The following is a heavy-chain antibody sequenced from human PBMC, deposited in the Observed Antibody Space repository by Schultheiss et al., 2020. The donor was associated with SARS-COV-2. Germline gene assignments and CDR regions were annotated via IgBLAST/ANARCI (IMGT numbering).Heavy chain of an antibody. D-gene: IGHD3-9*01. CDR1: GFTFSRSW. CDR3: ARLLTIGPAEYFQD. Sequence: GGSLRLSCSASGFTFSRSWMSWVRQAPGKGLEWVANIKEDGTEKYYLDSVKGRFTISRDNAKNSLYLQMNSLRAEDTAVYYSARLLTIGPAEYFQDWGQGTLVTVSS. V-gene: IGHV3-7*01. J-gene: IGHJ1*01. CDR2: IKEDGTEK.